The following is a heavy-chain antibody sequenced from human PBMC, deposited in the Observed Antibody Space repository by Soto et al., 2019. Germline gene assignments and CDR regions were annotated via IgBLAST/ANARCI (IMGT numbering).Heavy chain of an antibody. Sequence: ASVKVSCKASGYTFTSYGISWVRQAPGQGLEWMGWISAYNGNTNYAQKLQGRVAMTTDTSTSTAYMELRSLRSDDTAVYYCARDYITMIVVVHLGYWGQGTLVTVSS. D-gene: IGHD3-22*01. CDR2: ISAYNGNT. CDR1: GYTFTSYG. J-gene: IGHJ4*02. V-gene: IGHV1-18*01. CDR3: ARDYITMIVVVHLGY.